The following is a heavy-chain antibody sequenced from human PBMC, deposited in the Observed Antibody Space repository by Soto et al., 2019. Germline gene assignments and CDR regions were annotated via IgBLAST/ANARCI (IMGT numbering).Heavy chain of an antibody. CDR2: IYHSGRT. V-gene: IGHV4-4*02. Sequence: SETLSLTCAVSGGSISSSNWWSWVRQPPGKGLEWIGEIYHSGRTNYNPTLKSRVTISVDKSKNQFSLMLSSVIAADTAVYYCARETKQWYSSGWYGDFLTSKLPTGYYGMDVWGQGTTVT. J-gene: IGHJ6*02. CDR1: GGSISSSNW. CDR3: ARETKQWYSSGWYGDFLTSKLPTGYYGMDV. D-gene: IGHD6-19*01.